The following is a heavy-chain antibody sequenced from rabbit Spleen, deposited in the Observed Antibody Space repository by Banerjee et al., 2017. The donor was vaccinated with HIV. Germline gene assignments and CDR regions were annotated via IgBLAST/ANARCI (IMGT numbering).Heavy chain of an antibody. Sequence: LQESGGGLVQPGGSLALTCKASGFSFSNSYWICWVRQAPGKGLECIACIYGDSSGSTYYASWAKGRFTISRTSSTTVTLEMTSLTAADTATYFCARGSAAMTMVIIGFYLNLWGQGTLVTVS. CDR2: IYGDSSGST. CDR1: GFSFSNSYW. CDR3: ARGSAAMTMVIIGFYLNL. J-gene: IGHJ4*01. V-gene: IGHV1S45*01. D-gene: IGHD2-1*01.